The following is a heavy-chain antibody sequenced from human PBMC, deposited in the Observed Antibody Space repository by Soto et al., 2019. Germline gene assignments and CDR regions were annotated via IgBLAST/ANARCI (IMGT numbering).Heavy chain of an antibody. J-gene: IGHJ4*02. Sequence: EVQLVESGGGLVQPGGSMKLTCAASGFTLSGSFIHWVRQASGKGLEWVGRIASRTHNYATAYGTSVQGRFTVSRDDSLNSANLQMNGLKTEDTAVYFCAGLMDTFCDRVDYWGRGILVTVSS. CDR1: GFTLSGSF. V-gene: IGHV3-73*02. CDR3: AGLMDTFCDRVDY. D-gene: IGHD5-18*01. CDR2: IASRTHNYAT.